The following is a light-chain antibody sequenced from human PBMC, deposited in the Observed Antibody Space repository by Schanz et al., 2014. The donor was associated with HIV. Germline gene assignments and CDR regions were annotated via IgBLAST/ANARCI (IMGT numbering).Light chain of an antibody. J-gene: IGKJ2*02. Sequence: ENVLTQSPGTLSLSPGERATLSCRASQSVTSNYLAWYQQKPGQAPRLLVYGASSRATGIPDRFSGSGSGTDFTLTINSLEPEDFAVYYCQQYGNSPRTFGQGTKLEIK. CDR2: GAS. V-gene: IGKV3-20*01. CDR3: QQYGNSPRT. CDR1: QSVTSNY.